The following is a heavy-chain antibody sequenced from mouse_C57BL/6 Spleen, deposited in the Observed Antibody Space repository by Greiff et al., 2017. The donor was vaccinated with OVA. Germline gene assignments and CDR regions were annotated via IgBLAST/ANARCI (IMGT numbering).Heavy chain of an antibody. V-gene: IGHV1-64*01. CDR2: LPPNSGST. J-gene: IGHJ4*01. CDR1: GYTFTSYW. CDR3: VVAPHAMDY. Sequence: QVQLQQPGAELVKPGASVKLSCKASGYTFTSYWMHWVKQRPGQGLEWIGMLPPNSGSTNYNEKFKSKATLTVDKSSRTAYMQRRSLTSEDSAVYYCVVAPHAMDYWGQGTSVTVSS. D-gene: IGHD1-1*01.